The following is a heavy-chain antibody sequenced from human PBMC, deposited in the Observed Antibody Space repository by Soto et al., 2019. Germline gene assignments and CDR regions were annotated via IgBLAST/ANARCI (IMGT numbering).Heavy chain of an antibody. D-gene: IGHD2-15*01. V-gene: IGHV3-30-3*01. CDR2: ISYDGGNK. CDR1: GFKFSSYA. Sequence: PGGSLRLSCAASGFKFSSYAMHWVRQAPGKGLEWVAVISYDGGNKYNADSVKGRFTISRDNSKNTLYLQMNSLRAEDTAVYFCTRDIVVDTNFGLYGMDVWGQGTTVTVSS. CDR3: TRDIVVDTNFGLYGMDV. J-gene: IGHJ6*02.